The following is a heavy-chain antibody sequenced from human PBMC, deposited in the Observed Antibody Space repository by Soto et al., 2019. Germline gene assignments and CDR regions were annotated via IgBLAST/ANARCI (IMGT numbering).Heavy chain of an antibody. CDR3: ARDATYSSGLVLGGY. CDR1: GFTFSSYA. D-gene: IGHD6-19*01. V-gene: IGHV3-30-3*01. Sequence: QVQLVESGGGVVQPGRSLRLSCAASGFTFSSYAMHWVRQAPGKGLECVAVISYDGSNKYYADSVKGRFTISRDNSKNTLYLQMNSLRAGDTAVYYCARDATYSSGLVLGGYWGQGTLVTVSS. J-gene: IGHJ4*02. CDR2: ISYDGSNK.